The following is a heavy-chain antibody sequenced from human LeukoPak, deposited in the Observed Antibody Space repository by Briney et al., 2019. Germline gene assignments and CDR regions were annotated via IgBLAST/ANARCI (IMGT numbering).Heavy chain of an antibody. CDR1: GFTFSRYG. V-gene: IGHV3-23*01. CDR2: LSGSGGDT. D-gene: IGHD3-10*01. Sequence: GRSLRLSCAASGFTFSRYGMSWVRQAPGKGLEWVSALSGSGGDTYYADSVKGRFTISRDNSKSTVYLQMNSLRAEDTAVYYCAAYGSGSPPYYFDYWGQGTLVTVSS. CDR3: AAYGSGSPPYYFDY. J-gene: IGHJ4*02.